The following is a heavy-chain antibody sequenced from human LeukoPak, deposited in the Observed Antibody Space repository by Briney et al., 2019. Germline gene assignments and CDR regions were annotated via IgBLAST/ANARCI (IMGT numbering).Heavy chain of an antibody. D-gene: IGHD1-14*01. CDR1: GYSFTSFD. CDR3: ARVTRYYYGMDV. Sequence: ASLKVSCKASGYSFTSFDISWARQAAGQGLEWMGWMNPNSGNTGYAQKFKGRVSMTRDTSINTAYMELNSLTSEDTAVYYCARVTRYYYGMDVWGQGATVTVSS. V-gene: IGHV1-8*01. J-gene: IGHJ6*02. CDR2: MNPNSGNT.